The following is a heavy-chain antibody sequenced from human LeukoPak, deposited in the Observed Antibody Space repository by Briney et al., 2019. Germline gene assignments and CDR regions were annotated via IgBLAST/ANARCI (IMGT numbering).Heavy chain of an antibody. CDR3: ARIANVDMAMVNFDY. CDR2: IYYSGST. CDR1: GGSIGTSDYY. J-gene: IGHJ4*02. D-gene: IGHD5-18*01. V-gene: IGHV4-39*01. Sequence: PSETLSPTCTVSGGSIGTSDYYWAWLRQPPGKGLEWIGTIYYSGSTFYNPSLKTRVTIFLDTPKNQFSLKLTSVTAVDTAVYYCARIANVDMAMVNFDYWGQGALVTVSS.